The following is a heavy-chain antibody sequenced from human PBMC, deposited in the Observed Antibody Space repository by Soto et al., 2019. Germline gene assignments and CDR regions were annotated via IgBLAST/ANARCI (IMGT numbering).Heavy chain of an antibody. CDR1: GFSLSTSGVG. V-gene: IGHV2-5*02. CDR3: AHRSTLSISAPGPQTFDY. J-gene: IGHJ4*02. CDR2: IYWDDDK. Sequence: QITLKESGPTLVKPTQTLTLTCTFSGFSLSTSGVGVGWIRQPPGKALEWLALIYWDDDKRYSPSLKSRLTTTKDTSKNQVVLTMTNMDAVDTTTYYWAHRSTLSISAPGPQTFDYWCQGTLVTVSS. D-gene: IGHD6-13*01.